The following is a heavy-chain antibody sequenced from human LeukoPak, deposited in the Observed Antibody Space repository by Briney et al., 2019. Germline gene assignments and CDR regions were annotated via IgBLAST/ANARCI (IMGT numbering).Heavy chain of an antibody. V-gene: IGHV3-21*01. J-gene: IGHJ4*02. CDR1: GFTFSSYA. CDR2: ISSSSSYI. CDR3: ARARGSSYPIDY. Sequence: GGSLRLSCAASGFTFSSYAMSWVRQAPGKGLEWVSSISSSSSYIYYADSVKGRFTISRDNAKNSLYLQMNSLRAEDTAVYYCARARGSSYPIDYWGQGTLVTVSS. D-gene: IGHD6-6*01.